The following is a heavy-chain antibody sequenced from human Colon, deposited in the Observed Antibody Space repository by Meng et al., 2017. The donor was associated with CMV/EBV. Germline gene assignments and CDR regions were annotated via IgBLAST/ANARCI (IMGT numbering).Heavy chain of an antibody. V-gene: IGHV4-34*01. J-gene: IGHJ5*02. CDR3: ATFTLRYFDWP. CDR2: INHSGST. Sequence: LTFAVSGGSVSDYYWSWIRQPTGKGLEWIGEINHSGSTNYNPSLKSRVTISVDTSKNQFSLQLNSVTAADTAVYYCATFTLRYFDWPWGQGTLVTVSS. D-gene: IGHD3-9*01. CDR1: GGSVSDYY.